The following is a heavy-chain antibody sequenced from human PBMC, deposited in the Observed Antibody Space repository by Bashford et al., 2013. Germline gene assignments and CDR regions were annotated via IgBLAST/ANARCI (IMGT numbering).Heavy chain of an antibody. J-gene: IGHJ5*02. CDR3: ARVLSHYDSNGYMINWFDP. V-gene: IGHV4-31*03. Sequence: SETLSLTCSVSGGSISSSGYYWSWIRQHPGKGLEWIGYIYNTGRTYYNPSLKSRVTTSVDTSKNQFSLKLSSVTAADTAVYFCARVLSHYDSNGYMINWFDPWGRGNPGHRLL. D-gene: IGHD3-22*01. CDR2: IYNTGRT. CDR1: GGSISSSGYY.